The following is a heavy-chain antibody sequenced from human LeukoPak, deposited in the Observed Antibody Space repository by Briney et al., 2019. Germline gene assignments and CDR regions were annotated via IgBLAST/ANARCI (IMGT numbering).Heavy chain of an antibody. Sequence: GGSLRLSCAASGFTFDDYAMHWVRQAPGKGLEWVSGISWNSGSIGYADSAKGRFTISRDNAKNSLYLQMNSLRAEDTALYYCAKALVGAIDYWGQGTLVTVSP. CDR2: ISWNSGSI. D-gene: IGHD1-26*01. CDR1: GFTFDDYA. CDR3: AKALVGAIDY. V-gene: IGHV3-9*01. J-gene: IGHJ4*02.